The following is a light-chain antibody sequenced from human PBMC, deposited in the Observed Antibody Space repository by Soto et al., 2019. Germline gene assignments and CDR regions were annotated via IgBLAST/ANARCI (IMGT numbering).Light chain of an antibody. J-gene: IGKJ4*01. V-gene: IGKV1-27*01. CDR2: AAS. CDR1: QGIAPY. Sequence: DVQMTQSPSSLSASVGDRVTITSRASQGIAPYLAWFQQKPGKVPKLLIYAASTLQSGVPSRFSGSGSGADFTLTISSLQPEDVGTYYCQKYNSAPLTFGGGTKVEIK. CDR3: QKYNSAPLT.